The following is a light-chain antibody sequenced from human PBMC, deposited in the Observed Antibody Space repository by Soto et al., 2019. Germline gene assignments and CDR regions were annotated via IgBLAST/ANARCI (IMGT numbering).Light chain of an antibody. J-gene: IGKJ1*01. Sequence: EIVLTQSPGTLSLSLGERATLSCRASQSVSNNFLAWYQQKPGQAPRLLIYGASTRATGVPARFSGSGSGTEFTLTISSLQSDDFAVYVCQQYNNWPPFAWTFGQGTKVDIK. V-gene: IGKV3-15*01. CDR2: GAS. CDR1: QSVSNN. CDR3: QQYNNWPPFAWT.